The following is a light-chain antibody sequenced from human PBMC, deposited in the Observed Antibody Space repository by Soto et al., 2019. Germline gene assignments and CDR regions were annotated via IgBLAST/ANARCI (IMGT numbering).Light chain of an antibody. V-gene: IGKV3-15*01. CDR1: QSISTF. J-gene: IGKJ1*01. CDR3: QQYNNWPRT. CDR2: GAS. Sequence: ELVMTQSPATLSVAPGERATLSCRASQSISTFLAWYQQKPGQAPRLLIYGASTRATGIPARFSGSGSGTEFTLTISSLQSEDFAVYYCQQYNNWPRTFGHGTKVEIK.